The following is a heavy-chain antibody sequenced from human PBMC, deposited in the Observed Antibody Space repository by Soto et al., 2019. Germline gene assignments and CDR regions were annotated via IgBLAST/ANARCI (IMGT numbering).Heavy chain of an antibody. V-gene: IGHV4-59*01. CDR3: ARARNDFWSGYYPSYYYYGMDV. Sequence: TLSLTCTVSGGSISSYYWSWIRQPPGKGLEWIGYIYYSGSTNYNPSLKSRVTISVDTSKNQFSLKLSSVTAADTAVYYCARARNDFWSGYYPSYYYYGMDVWGQGTTVTVSS. CDR1: GGSISSYY. CDR2: IYYSGST. J-gene: IGHJ6*02. D-gene: IGHD3-3*01.